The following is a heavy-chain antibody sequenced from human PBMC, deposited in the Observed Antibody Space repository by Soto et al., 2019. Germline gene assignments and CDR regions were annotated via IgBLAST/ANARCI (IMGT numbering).Heavy chain of an antibody. V-gene: IGHV3-30*18. CDR1: GFTFSTYD. J-gene: IGHJ3*02. CDR2: ISFDGSKT. CDR3: AKIPYSAINVSGAPHI. Sequence: QVQLVESGGGVVQPGRSLRLSCEASGFTFSTYDIHWVRQAPGKGLEWVAVISFDGSKTYYVDSVKGRFSISRDNSQNTLYLEMNDRRSEDTALYYWAKIPYSAINVSGAPHIWGQGTMVTVS. D-gene: IGHD2-2*02.